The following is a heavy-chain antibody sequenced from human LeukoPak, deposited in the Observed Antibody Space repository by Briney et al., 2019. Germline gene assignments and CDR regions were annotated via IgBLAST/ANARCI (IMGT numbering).Heavy chain of an antibody. CDR1: GYTFSSYG. V-gene: IGHV1-18*01. D-gene: IGHD7-27*01. CDR2: ISAYSGNT. CDR3: ARAEKPNWGNYYYYCMDV. J-gene: IGHJ6*03. Sequence: ASVKVSCKASGYTFSSYGISWVRQAPAQGLEWMGWISAYSGNTHYAQKFQGRVTMTTDTSTTTAYMELRGLRSDDTAVYYCARAEKPNWGNYYYYCMDVWGKGTTVTVSS.